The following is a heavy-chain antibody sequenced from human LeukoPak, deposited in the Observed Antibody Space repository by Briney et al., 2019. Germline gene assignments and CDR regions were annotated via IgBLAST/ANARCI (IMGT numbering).Heavy chain of an antibody. CDR3: ATGSPQNP. D-gene: IGHD1-14*01. CDR2: IHHSGNT. CDR1: GGSVTSDNW. J-gene: IGHJ5*02. V-gene: IGHV4-4*02. Sequence: SETLSLTCAVFGGSVTSDNWWSWVRQPPGKGLEWIGEIHHSGNTNYNPSLRSRVTISVDKSKNQFSLRLTSVTAADTAVYYCATGSPQNPWGRGTLVTVSS.